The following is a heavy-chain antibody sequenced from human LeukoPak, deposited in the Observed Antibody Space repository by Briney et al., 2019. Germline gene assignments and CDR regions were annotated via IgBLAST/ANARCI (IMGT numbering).Heavy chain of an antibody. CDR3: ARDLLTWFGELFGYYYYGMDV. J-gene: IGHJ6*02. V-gene: IGHV3-21*01. Sequence: GGSLRLSCAASGFTFSSYSMNWVRQAPGKGLEWVSSISSSSSYIYYADSVKGRFTISRDNSKNTLYLQMNSLRAEDTAVYYCARDLLTWFGELFGYYYYGMDVWGQGTTVTVSS. D-gene: IGHD3-10*01. CDR2: ISSSSSYI. CDR1: GFTFSSYS.